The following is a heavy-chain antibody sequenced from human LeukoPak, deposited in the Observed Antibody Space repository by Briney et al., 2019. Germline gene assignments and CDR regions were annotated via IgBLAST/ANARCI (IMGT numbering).Heavy chain of an antibody. Sequence: PSETLSLTCTVSGGSISSYYWSWIRQPPGKGLEWIGYIYYSGGTNYNPSLKSRVTISVDTSKNQFSLKLSSVTAADTAVYYCARLTIFGVVPGWFDPWGQGTLVTVSS. CDR3: ARLTIFGVVPGWFDP. CDR1: GGSISSYY. V-gene: IGHV4-59*01. D-gene: IGHD3-3*01. CDR2: IYYSGGT. J-gene: IGHJ5*02.